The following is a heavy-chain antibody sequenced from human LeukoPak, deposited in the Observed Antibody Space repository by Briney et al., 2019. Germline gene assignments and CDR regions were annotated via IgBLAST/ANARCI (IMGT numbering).Heavy chain of an antibody. CDR2: ISWDGGST. V-gene: IGHV3-43*01. J-gene: IGHJ5*02. CDR1: GFTFDDYT. Sequence: PGGSLRLSCAASGFTFDDYTMHWVRQAPGKGLEWVSLISWDGGSTYYADSVKGRFTISRDNAKNSLYLQMNSLRAEDTAVYYCVRGKTTVTTWFDPWGQGTLVTVSS. D-gene: IGHD4-17*01. CDR3: VRGKTTVTTWFDP.